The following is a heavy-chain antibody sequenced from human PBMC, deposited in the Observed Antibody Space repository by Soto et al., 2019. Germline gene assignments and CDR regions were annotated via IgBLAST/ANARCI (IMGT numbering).Heavy chain of an antibody. D-gene: IGHD6-6*01. CDR2: ISYDGSNK. J-gene: IGHJ6*02. Sequence: GGSLRLSCAASGFTFSSYAMHWVRQAPGKGLEWVAVISYDGSNKYYADSVKGRFTISRDNSKNTLYLQMNSLRAEDTAVYYCASSYSSSLDSYYYGMDVWGQGTTVTVSS. V-gene: IGHV3-30-3*01. CDR3: ASSYSSSLDSYYYGMDV. CDR1: GFTFSSYA.